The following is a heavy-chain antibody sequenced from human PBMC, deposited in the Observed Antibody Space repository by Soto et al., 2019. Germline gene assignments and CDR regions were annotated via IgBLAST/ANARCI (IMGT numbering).Heavy chain of an antibody. J-gene: IGHJ6*03. D-gene: IGHD2-2*01. Sequence: QLQLQESGPGLVKPSETLYLTCTVSGGSISSSSYYWGWIRQPPGKGLEWIGSIYYSGSTYYNPSLKSRVTISVHTSKHQFSLKLSSVTAAHTAVYYCARHVSGLPAIYYYYMAVWGKGTTVTVSS. CDR1: GGSISSSSYY. CDR3: ARHVSGLPAIYYYYMAV. CDR2: IYYSGST. V-gene: IGHV4-39*01.